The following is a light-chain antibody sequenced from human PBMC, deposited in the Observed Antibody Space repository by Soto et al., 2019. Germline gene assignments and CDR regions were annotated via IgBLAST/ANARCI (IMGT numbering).Light chain of an antibody. CDR2: EVS. CDR1: SSDVGAYNY. V-gene: IGLV2-14*03. CDR3: SSYTSSSTWL. Sequence: QSALTQPASVSGSPGQSITISCTGTSSDVGAYNYVSWYQQHPGKAPKLMIYEVSNRPSGVSNRFSVSKAANTASLTISGLQAGDEADSYCSSYTSSSTWLFGGGTKLTVL. J-gene: IGLJ3*02.